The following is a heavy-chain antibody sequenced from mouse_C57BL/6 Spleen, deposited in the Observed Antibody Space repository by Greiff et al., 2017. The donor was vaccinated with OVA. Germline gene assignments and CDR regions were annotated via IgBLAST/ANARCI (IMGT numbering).Heavy chain of an antibody. CDR1: GFTFRSYA. CDR3: ARAGYDGYYADY. J-gene: IGHJ2*01. D-gene: IGHD2-3*01. CDR2: ISDGGSYT. V-gene: IGHV5-4*03. Sequence: EVKLVESGGGLVKPGGSLKLSCAASGFTFRSYAMSWVRQTPEKRLEWVATISDGGSYTYYPDNVKGRFTISRDNAKNNLYLQMSHLKSEDTAMYYCARAGYDGYYADYWGQGTTLTVSS.